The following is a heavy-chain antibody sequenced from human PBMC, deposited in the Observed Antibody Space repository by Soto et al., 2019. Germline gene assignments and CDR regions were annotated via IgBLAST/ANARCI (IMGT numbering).Heavy chain of an antibody. D-gene: IGHD2-2*01. CDR3: AREYCSSSRYFFAY. Sequence: GGSLRLACAASGFTFSSYGMHWVRQAPGKGLEWVAVIWYDGSNQYYADSVKGRFTISRDNSKNTLYLQMNSLRAEDTAVYYCAREYCSSSRYFFAYWGQGTLVTVSS. CDR1: GFTFSSYG. J-gene: IGHJ4*02. V-gene: IGHV3-33*01. CDR2: IWYDGSNQ.